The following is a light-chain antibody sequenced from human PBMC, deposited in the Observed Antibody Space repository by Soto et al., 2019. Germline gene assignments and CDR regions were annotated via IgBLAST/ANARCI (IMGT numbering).Light chain of an antibody. CDR1: QSLLHSNGYKY. J-gene: IGKJ5*01. CDR3: MQALQIPPT. Sequence: DIVVTQSPLSLPVTPGEPASISCRSSQSLLHSNGYKYLDWYLQKPGQSPQLLIYWGSNRASGVPDRFSGSGSGTDFTLKISRVEAEDVGVYYCMQALQIPPTFGQGTRLEIK. CDR2: WGS. V-gene: IGKV2-28*01.